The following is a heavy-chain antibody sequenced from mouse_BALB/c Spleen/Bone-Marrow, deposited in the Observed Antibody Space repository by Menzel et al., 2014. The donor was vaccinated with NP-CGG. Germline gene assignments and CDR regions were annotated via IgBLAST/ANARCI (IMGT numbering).Heavy chain of an antibody. J-gene: IGHJ2*01. V-gene: IGHV15-2*02. Sequence: RSPGSSVKLSCKDFDSEVFPITYMSWVRQKPGHGFEWIGDILPSIGRTIYGQNFADKATLDADTVSNTAYLELNGLTSEDSAIYYCARLYGNTFDYWGQGTTLTVSS. CDR2: ILPSIGRT. CDR1: DSEVFPITY. D-gene: IGHD1-1*01. CDR3: ARLYGNTFDY.